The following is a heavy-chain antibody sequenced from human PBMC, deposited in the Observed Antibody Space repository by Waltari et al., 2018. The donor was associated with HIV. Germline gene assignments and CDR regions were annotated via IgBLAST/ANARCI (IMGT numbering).Heavy chain of an antibody. CDR2: INAGNGNT. D-gene: IGHD3-10*01. J-gene: IGHJ4*02. Sequence: QVQLVQSGAEVKKPGTSVKVSCKASRYTFTSYAMHRVRQAPGQRLEWMGWINAGNGNTKYSQEFQGRVTMTRDTSASTAYMELSSLRSEDTAVYYWARDIYYGSVGYWGQGTLVTVSS. CDR1: RYTFTSYA. V-gene: IGHV1-3*01. CDR3: ARDIYYGSVGY.